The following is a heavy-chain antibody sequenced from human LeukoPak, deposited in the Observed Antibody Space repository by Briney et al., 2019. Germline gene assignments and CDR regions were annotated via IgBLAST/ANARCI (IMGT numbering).Heavy chain of an antibody. CDR2: IYHSGST. CDR1: GYSISSGYY. CDR3: ASEARIVGATPEAFDI. V-gene: IGHV4-38-2*02. J-gene: IGHJ3*02. Sequence: SETLSLTCTVSGYSISSGYYWGWIRQPPGKGLEWIGSIYHSGSTYYNPSLKSRVTISVDTSKNQFSLKLSSVTAADTAVYYCASEARIVGATPEAFDIWGQGTMVTVSS. D-gene: IGHD1-26*01.